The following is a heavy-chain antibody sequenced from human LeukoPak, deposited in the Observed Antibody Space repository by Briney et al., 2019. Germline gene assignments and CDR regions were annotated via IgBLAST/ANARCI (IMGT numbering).Heavy chain of an antibody. CDR1: GFTFSSYA. V-gene: IGHV3-23*01. D-gene: IGHD3-22*01. J-gene: IGHJ4*02. Sequence: PGGSLRLSCAASGFTFSSYAMSSVRQAPGKGLEWVSAISGSGGSTYYADSVKGRFTISRDNSKNTLYLQMNSLRAEDTAVYYCAKDLSDYYDSSGLDYWGQGTLVTVSS. CDR2: ISGSGGST. CDR3: AKDLSDYYDSSGLDY.